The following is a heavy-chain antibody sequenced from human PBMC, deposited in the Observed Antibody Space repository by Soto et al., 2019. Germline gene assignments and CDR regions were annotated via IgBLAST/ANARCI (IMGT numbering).Heavy chain of an antibody. Sequence: QVQLVESGGGVVQPGRSLRLSCVASGFSFSFASHALNWVRQAPGKGLEWVAVISFDGGNKFYADSVKGRFTISRDNSKNTLDLEMSSLRPDDTAVYYCAKRAAGTGAYRDSGGQGTLGSVSS. J-gene: IGHJ4*02. CDR1: GFSFSFASHA. CDR2: ISFDGGNK. CDR3: AKRAAGTGAYRDS. V-gene: IGHV3-30-3*02. D-gene: IGHD1-1*01.